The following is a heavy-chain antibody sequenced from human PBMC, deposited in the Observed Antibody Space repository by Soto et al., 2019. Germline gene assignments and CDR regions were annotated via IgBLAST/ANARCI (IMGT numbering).Heavy chain of an antibody. CDR2: ISGSGGNT. CDR1: GSGATFSGSA. V-gene: IGHV3-23*01. Sequence: GGSLRLSCAASGSGATFSGSALSWVRQAPGKGLEWVSSISGSGGNTYYADSVKGRFTISRDNSKNTLYLQMDSLRAEDTAVYYCAKSSGSSGLSDYFAYWGQGTLVTVSS. CDR3: AKSSGSSGLSDYFAY. J-gene: IGHJ4*02. D-gene: IGHD1-26*01.